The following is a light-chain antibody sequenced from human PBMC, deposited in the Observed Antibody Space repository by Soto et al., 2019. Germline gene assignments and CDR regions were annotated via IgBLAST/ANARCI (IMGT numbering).Light chain of an antibody. J-gene: IGKJ2*01. V-gene: IGKV1-39*01. CDR1: QSISSD. Sequence: DIQMTQSPSSLSASVGDRVTITCRASQSISSDLNWYQQKPGKAPKLLIYAASSLQSGVPSRFSGSGSGTYFTLTIGSLQPEDFATYYCQQSDSTPYTFGQGTKLDIK. CDR3: QQSDSTPYT. CDR2: AAS.